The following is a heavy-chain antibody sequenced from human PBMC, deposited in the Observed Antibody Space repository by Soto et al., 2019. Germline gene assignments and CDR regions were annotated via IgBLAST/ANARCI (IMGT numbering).Heavy chain of an antibody. D-gene: IGHD3-3*01. V-gene: IGHV1-69*01. CDR2: IIPIFGTA. Sequence: QVQLVQSGAEVKKPGSSVKVSCKASGGTFSSYAISWVRQAPGQGLEWMGGIIPIFGTANYAQKFQCRVTIAAAESTSTAYMEMSSLRSADTAVDYCARAPRRLTIFGVVIPDDDYCMDFWGQGTTGTVSS. J-gene: IGHJ6*02. CDR3: ARAPRRLTIFGVVIPDDDYCMDF. CDR1: GGTFSSYA.